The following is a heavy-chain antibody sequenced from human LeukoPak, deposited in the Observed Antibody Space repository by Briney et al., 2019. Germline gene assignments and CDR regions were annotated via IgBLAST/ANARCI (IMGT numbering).Heavy chain of an antibody. CDR3: AKDGGLSNGGGYYFDY. CDR2: ISGGGGST. J-gene: IGHJ4*02. D-gene: IGHD3-16*01. Sequence: GGSLRLSCAASAFTFSSSAMGWVRQAPGEGLGWVSAISGGGGSTYYGGCMKGRFTISRDNSKNTLNLQMKSLRAEDTAIYYCAKDGGLSNGGGYYFDYWGQGTLVTVSS. CDR1: AFTFSSSA. V-gene: IGHV3-23*01.